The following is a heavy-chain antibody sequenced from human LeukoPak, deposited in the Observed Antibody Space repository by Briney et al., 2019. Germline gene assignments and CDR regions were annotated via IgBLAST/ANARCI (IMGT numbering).Heavy chain of an antibody. CDR3: TRDRAGTQSWVGFDL. Sequence: GGSLRLSCAASGFSVSSTYMSWVRQAPGKGLEWVALIYTSGSTFYADSVMSRFTISRDNSKNTFFLQMNSLRPEGPAVYYCTRDRAGTQSWVGFDLWGQGTLVTVSS. V-gene: IGHV3-66*03. CDR1: GFSVSSTY. J-gene: IGHJ5*02. CDR2: IYTSGST. D-gene: IGHD3-10*01.